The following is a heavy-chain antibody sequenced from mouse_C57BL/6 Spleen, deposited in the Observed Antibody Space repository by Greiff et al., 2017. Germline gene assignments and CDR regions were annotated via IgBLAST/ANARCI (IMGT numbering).Heavy chain of an antibody. CDR1: GYTFTSYW. D-gene: IGHD2-5*01. V-gene: IGHV1-74*01. J-gene: IGHJ3*01. Sequence: QVHVKQPGAELVKPGASVKVSCKASGYTFTSYWMHWVKQRPGQGLEWIGRIHPSDSDTNYNQKFKGKATLTVDKSSSTAYMQLSSLTSEDSAVYYCARGKSNYAGFAYWGQGTLVTVSA. CDR3: ARGKSNYAGFAY. CDR2: IHPSDSDT.